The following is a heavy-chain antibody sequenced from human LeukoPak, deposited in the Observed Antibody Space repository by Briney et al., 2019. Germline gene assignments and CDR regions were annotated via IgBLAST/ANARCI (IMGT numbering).Heavy chain of an antibody. J-gene: IGHJ4*02. CDR2: IYSGGST. V-gene: IGHV3-53*01. CDR1: GFTVSSNY. CDR3: TRAVAADDFSPGY. D-gene: IGHD3/OR15-3a*01. Sequence: GGSLRLSCAASGFTVSSNYMSWVRQAPGKGLEWVSVIYSGGSTYYADSVKGRFTISRHNAKNSVYLQMNSLRAEDTAVYYYTRAVAADDFSPGYWGQGTLVTVSS.